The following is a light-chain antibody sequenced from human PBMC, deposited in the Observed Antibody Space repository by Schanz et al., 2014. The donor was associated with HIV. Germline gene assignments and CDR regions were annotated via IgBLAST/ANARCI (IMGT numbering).Light chain of an antibody. CDR3: CSYAGSYTFVV. Sequence: QCALTQPASVSGSPGQSITISCTGSSNDIGSYNLLSWYQQYPGKAPKMMIYEVSERPSGVSDRFSGSKSGNTASLTISGLQAEDEADYYCCSYAGSYTFVVFGGGTKLTVL. CDR1: SNDIGSYNL. CDR2: EVS. V-gene: IGLV2-23*02. J-gene: IGLJ3*02.